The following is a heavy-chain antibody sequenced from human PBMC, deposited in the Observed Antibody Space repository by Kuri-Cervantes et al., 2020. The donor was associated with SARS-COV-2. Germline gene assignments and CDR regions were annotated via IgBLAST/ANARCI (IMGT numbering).Heavy chain of an antibody. CDR1: GGTISSYA. CDR3: ARPYCSSTTCYDGTFDS. V-gene: IGHV1-69*06. J-gene: IGHJ4*02. CDR2: IIPLFGTT. D-gene: IGHD2-2*01. Sequence: SVKVSCKASGGTISSYAVTWVRQAPGQGFEWMGRIIPLFGTTIYAQKFRGRVTITADKSTNTAYMELSSLRSEDTAVYYCARPYCSSTTCYDGTFDSWGQGTLVTVSS.